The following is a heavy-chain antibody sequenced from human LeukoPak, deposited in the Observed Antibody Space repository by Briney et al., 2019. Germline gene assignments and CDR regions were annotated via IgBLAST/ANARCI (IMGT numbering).Heavy chain of an antibody. D-gene: IGHD3-9*01. CDR2: ISGSGGST. Sequence: GGSLRLSCAASGFTFSSYAMSWVRQAPGKGLEWVSAISGSGGSTYYANSVKGRFTISRDNSKNTLYLQMNSLRAEDTAVYYCAKDLPSTYYDILTGPEDPDYWGQGTLVTVSS. CDR3: AKDLPSTYYDILTGPEDPDY. J-gene: IGHJ4*02. V-gene: IGHV3-23*01. CDR1: GFTFSSYA.